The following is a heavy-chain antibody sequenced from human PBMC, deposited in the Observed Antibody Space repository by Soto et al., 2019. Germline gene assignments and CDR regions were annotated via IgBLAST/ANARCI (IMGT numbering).Heavy chain of an antibody. Sequence: QVQLQQWGAGLLKPSETLSLTCAVYGESFNGYYWSWIRQPPGRGLEWIGEINNGGSTNYNPSLKSLVTMSVATSKSQFSLKLSSVTAADTAVYFCARGVVRRVIIQYTSSFDYWGQGTLVSASS. CDR2: INNGGST. J-gene: IGHJ4*02. V-gene: IGHV4-34*01. CDR3: ARGVVRRVIIQYTSSFDY. CDR1: GESFNGYY. D-gene: IGHD3-10*01.